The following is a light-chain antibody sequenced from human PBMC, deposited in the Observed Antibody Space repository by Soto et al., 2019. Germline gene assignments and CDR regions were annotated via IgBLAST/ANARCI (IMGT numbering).Light chain of an antibody. V-gene: IGKV1-5*01. CDR2: DAS. CDR1: QSINGW. CDR3: QQSHSYSPLT. Sequence: DIQMTQSPSTLSASVGDRVTITCRASQSINGWLAWYQQKPGKAPKLLIYDASTLESGVPSRFSVSGSGTEFTLTISSLQPDDFATYYCQQSHSYSPLTFGGGTKVEIK. J-gene: IGKJ4*01.